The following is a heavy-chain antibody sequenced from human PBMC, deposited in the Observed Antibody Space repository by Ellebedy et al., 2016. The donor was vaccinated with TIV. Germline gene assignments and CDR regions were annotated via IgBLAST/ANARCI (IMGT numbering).Heavy chain of an antibody. Sequence: ASVKVSXXVSGYTLTELSMHWVRQAPGKGLEWMGGFDPEDGETIYAQKFQGRVTMTRDTPTSTVYMELSSLRSEDTAVYYCARDLGYDFWTNDAFDIWGQGTMVTVSS. V-gene: IGHV1-24*01. CDR3: ARDLGYDFWTNDAFDI. J-gene: IGHJ3*02. CDR1: GYTLTELS. CDR2: FDPEDGET. D-gene: IGHD3-3*01.